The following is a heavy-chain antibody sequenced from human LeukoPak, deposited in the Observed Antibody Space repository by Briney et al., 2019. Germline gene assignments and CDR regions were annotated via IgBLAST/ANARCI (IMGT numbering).Heavy chain of an antibody. J-gene: IGHJ2*01. CDR1: GFTFSSFP. CDR3: ARSLIPGRWYFDL. Sequence: PGKSLRLSCAVSGFTFSSFPFHLVRQAPGKGLEWVAAISTDGSYKYHGDSVKGRFTISRDNPMNTLYLQMNGLRPDDTAVYYCARSLIPGRWYFDLWGRGTLVTVSS. V-gene: IGHV3-30*04. CDR2: ISTDGSYK. D-gene: IGHD3-16*01.